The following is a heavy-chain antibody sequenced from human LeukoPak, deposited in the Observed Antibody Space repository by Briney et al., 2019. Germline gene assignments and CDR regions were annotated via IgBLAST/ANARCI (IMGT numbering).Heavy chain of an antibody. CDR2: IYYSGST. D-gene: IGHD4-23*01. CDR1: GGSISSSSYY. Sequence: PSETLSLTCTVSGGSISSSSYYWGWIRQPPGKGLEWIGSIYYSGSTYYNPSLKSRVTISVDRSKNQFSLKLSSVTAADTAVYYCARGESVVTPFDYWGQGTLVTVSS. J-gene: IGHJ4*02. V-gene: IGHV4-39*07. CDR3: ARGESVVTPFDY.